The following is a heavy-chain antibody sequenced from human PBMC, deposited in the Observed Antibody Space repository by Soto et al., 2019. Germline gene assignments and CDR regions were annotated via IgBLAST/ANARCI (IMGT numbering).Heavy chain of an antibody. D-gene: IGHD3-22*01. CDR3: AKAQDYYFDSGTYNWFDP. CDR1: GLTFSDYF. Sequence: GGSLRLSCAASGLTFSDYFMTWIRQAPGKGLEWVSYISSSGTTIFYADSVRGRFTISRDNSRDTLFLQINSLRAEDTGDYYCAKAQDYYFDSGTYNWFDPWGHGTLVTVSS. CDR2: ISSSGTTI. V-gene: IGHV3-11*01. J-gene: IGHJ5*02.